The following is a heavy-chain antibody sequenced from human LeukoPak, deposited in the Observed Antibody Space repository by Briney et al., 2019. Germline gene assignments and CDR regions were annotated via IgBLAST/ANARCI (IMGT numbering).Heavy chain of an antibody. CDR3: ARGPSGFGELLLDY. CDR2: ISWNSGSI. Sequence: QTGGSLRLSCAASGFSFTSYAMHWVRQAPGKGLEWVSGISWNSGSIGYADSVKGRFTISRDNAKNSLYLQMNSLRAEDTAVYYCARGPSGFGELLLDYWGQGTLVTVSS. J-gene: IGHJ4*02. D-gene: IGHD3-10*01. V-gene: IGHV3-9*01. CDR1: GFSFTSYA.